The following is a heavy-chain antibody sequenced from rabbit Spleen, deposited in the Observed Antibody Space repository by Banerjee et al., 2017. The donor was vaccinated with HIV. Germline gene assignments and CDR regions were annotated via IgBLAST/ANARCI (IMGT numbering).Heavy chain of an antibody. CDR1: GFSFSSNW. J-gene: IGHJ4*01. Sequence: QLVESGGGLVKPEGSLKLSCTASGFSFSSNWICWVRQAPGKGLEWIGYIDPIFGRTYSASWVNGRFTISSHNAQNTLYLQLNSLTAADTATYSCARDLVGVIGWNFGLWGPGTLVTVS. CDR3: ARDLVGVIGWNFGL. V-gene: IGHV1S7*01. CDR2: IDPIFGRT. D-gene: IGHD4-1*01.